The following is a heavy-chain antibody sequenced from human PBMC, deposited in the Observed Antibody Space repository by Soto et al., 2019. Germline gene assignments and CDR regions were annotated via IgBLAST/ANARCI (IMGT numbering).Heavy chain of an antibody. V-gene: IGHV3-48*02. Sequence: EVQLVESGGGLVQPGGSLRLSCAASGFTFSSYSMNWVRQAPGKGLEWVSYISSSSSTIYYADSVKGRFTISRDNAKNSLYLQMNSLRDEDTAVYYCARDRVGKRIAAAGRHYGMDVWGQGTTVTVSS. CDR2: ISSSSSTI. J-gene: IGHJ6*02. CDR1: GFTFSSYS. CDR3: ARDRVGKRIAAAGRHYGMDV. D-gene: IGHD6-13*01.